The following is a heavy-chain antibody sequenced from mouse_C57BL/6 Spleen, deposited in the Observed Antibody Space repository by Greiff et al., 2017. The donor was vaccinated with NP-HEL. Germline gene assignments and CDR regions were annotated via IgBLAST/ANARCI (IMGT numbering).Heavy chain of an antibody. V-gene: IGHV2-9-1*01. CDR2: IWTGGGT. CDR3: ASSSYYATYAMDY. J-gene: IGHJ4*01. Sequence: QVQLKESGPGLVAPSQSLSITCTVSGFSLTSYAISWVRQPPGKGLEWLGVIWTGGGTNYNSALKSRLSISKDNSKSPVFLKMNSLQTDDTARYYCASSSYYATYAMDYWGQGTSVTVSS. CDR1: GFSLTSYA. D-gene: IGHD2-10*01.